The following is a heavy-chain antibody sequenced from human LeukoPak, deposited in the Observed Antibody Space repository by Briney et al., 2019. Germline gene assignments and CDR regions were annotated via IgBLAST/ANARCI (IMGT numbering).Heavy chain of an antibody. V-gene: IGHV1-69*06. J-gene: IGHJ4*02. CDR3: ASGTVTTLGIK. D-gene: IGHD4-17*01. CDR1: GGTFSSYA. CDR2: IIPIFHTT. Sequence: ASVKVSCKASGGTFSSYAISWVRQAPGQGLEWMGGIIPIFHTTNFAQRFQGRVTITADKSTNTAHMELSSLRSEDTAVYYCASGTVTTLGIKWGQGTLVTVSS.